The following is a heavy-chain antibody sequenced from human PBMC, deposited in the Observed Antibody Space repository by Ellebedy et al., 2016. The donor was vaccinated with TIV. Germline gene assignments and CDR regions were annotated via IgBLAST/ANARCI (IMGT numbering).Heavy chain of an antibody. J-gene: IGHJ4*02. CDR1: GGSISSYY. V-gene: IGHV4-34*01. D-gene: IGHD3-10*01. Sequence: MPGGSLRLSCTVSGGSISSYYWNWIRQPPGKGLEWIGEINHSGNTNYNPSLESRVTISLDTSKNQFSLQLNSVTAADTAVYYCARVRRESLWFAESQYFFDYWGQGTLVTVSS. CDR3: ARVRRESLWFAESQYFFDY. CDR2: INHSGNT.